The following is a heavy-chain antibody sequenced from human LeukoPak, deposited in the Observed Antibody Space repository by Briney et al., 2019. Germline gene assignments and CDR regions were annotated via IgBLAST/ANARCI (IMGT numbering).Heavy chain of an antibody. CDR3: ARVIPGSGFYYYYYMDV. J-gene: IGHJ6*03. CDR1: GGSISSYY. CDR2: IYYSGST. D-gene: IGHD1-14*01. V-gene: IGHV4-59*01. Sequence: SETLSLTCTVSGGSISSYYWSWIRQPPGKGLEWIGYIYYSGSTNYNPSLKSRVTISVDTSKNQFSLKLSSVTAADTAVYYCARVIPGSGFYYYYYMDVWGKGTTVTVSS.